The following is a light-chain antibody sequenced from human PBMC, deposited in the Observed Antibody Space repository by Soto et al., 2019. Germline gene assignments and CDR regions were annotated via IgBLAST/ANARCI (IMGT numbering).Light chain of an antibody. V-gene: IGKV1-6*01. CDR3: LQDYSFPRT. CDR2: AAS. CDR1: QGIRSD. J-gene: IGKJ2*01. Sequence: ALQMTQSPSSLSASVGDRVTITCRASQGIRSDVGWFQQKPGKAPKLLIYAASTLQSGVPSRFSGSGSGTSFSLTISSLQPEDFATYFCLQDYSFPRTFGQGTKLEIK.